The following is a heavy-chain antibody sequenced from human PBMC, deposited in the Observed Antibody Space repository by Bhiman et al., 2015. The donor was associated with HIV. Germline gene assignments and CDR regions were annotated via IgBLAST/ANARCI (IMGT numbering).Heavy chain of an antibody. V-gene: IGHV3-7*05. CDR1: GFTFSSYN. CDR3: ARETGATYFDY. Sequence: EVQLVESGGGLVQPGGSLRLSCAASGFTFSSYNMNWVRQAPGKGLEWVANIKHDGSDKYYVDSVKGRFTISRDNAKNSLYLQMNSLRAEDTAVFFCARETGATYFDYWGQGTLVTVSS. J-gene: IGHJ4*02. CDR2: IKHDGSDK. D-gene: IGHD7-27*01.